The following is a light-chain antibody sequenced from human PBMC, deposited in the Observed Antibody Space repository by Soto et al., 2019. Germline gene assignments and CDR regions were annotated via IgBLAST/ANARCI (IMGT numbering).Light chain of an antibody. CDR2: EDS. Sequence: NFMLTQPHSVSESPGKTVTISCTRSSGSLASNYVQWYQQRPGSAPTIVIYEDSERPSGVPDRFSGSIDTSATSASLTISGLKTGDEADYYCQSYDNSNYVVFGGGTQLTVL. CDR3: QSYDNSNYVV. V-gene: IGLV6-57*04. J-gene: IGLJ2*01. CDR1: SGSLASNY.